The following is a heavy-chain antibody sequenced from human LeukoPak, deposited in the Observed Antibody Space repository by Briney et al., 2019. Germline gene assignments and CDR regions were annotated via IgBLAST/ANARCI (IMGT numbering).Heavy chain of an antibody. J-gene: IGHJ4*02. V-gene: IGHV4-59*08. CDR3: ATLLSSSWSFDY. CDR2: IYYSGST. D-gene: IGHD6-13*01. CDR1: GGSISSYY. Sequence: PSETLSLTCTVSGGSISSYYWSWIRQPPGKGLEWIGYIYYSGSTNYNPSLKSRVTISVDTSKNQFSLKLSSVTAADTAVYYCATLLSSSWSFDYLGQGTLVTVSS.